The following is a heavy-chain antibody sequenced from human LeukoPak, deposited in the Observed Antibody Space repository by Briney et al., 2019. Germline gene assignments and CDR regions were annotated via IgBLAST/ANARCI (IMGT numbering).Heavy chain of an antibody. CDR1: GFTFSSYA. CDR3: AKGNLNYYDSSGYYGN. CDR2: ISGSGGST. V-gene: IGHV3-23*01. Sequence: GGSLRLSCAASGFTFSSYAMSWVRQAPGKGLEWVSAISGSGGSTYYADSVKGRFTISRDNSKNTLYLQMNSLRAEDTAVYYCAKGNLNYYDSSGYYGNWGQGTLVTVSS. J-gene: IGHJ4*02. D-gene: IGHD3-22*01.